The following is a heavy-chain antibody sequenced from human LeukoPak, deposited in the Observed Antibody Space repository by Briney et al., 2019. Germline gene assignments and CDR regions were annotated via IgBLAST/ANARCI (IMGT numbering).Heavy chain of an antibody. CDR3: ARVREGDSSGYYYYYYGMDV. J-gene: IGHJ6*02. V-gene: IGHV4-4*02. Sequence: SETLSLTCAVSGGSISSSNWWSWARQPPGKGLEWIGEIYHSGSTNYNPSLKSRVIISVDKSKNQFSLKLSSVTAADTAVYYCARVREGDSSGYYYYYYGMDVWGQGTTVTVSS. CDR2: IYHSGST. CDR1: GGSISSSNW. D-gene: IGHD3-22*01.